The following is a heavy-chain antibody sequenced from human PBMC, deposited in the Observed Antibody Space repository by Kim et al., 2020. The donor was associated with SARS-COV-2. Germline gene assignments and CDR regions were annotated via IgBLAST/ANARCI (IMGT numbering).Heavy chain of an antibody. D-gene: IGHD3-3*01. CDR1: GYTLTELS. J-gene: IGHJ5*02. V-gene: IGHV1-24*01. Sequence: ASVKVSCKVSGYTLTELSMHWVRQAPGKGLEWMGGFDPEDGETIYAQKFQGRVTMTEDTSTDTAYMELSSLRSEDTAVYYCATSPGVWNGYSANWFDPWGKGTLVTVSS. CDR2: FDPEDGET. CDR3: ATSPGVWNGYSANWFDP.